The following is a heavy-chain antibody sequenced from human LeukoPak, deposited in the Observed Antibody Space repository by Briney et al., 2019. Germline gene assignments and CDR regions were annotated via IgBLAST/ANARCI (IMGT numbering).Heavy chain of an antibody. Sequence: SVKVSCKASGGTFSSYDISWVRQAPGQGLEWMGGIIPIFGTANYAQKFQGRVTITADKSTSTAYMELSSLRSEDTAVYYCARGPGIAVAENFDYWGQGTLVTVSS. CDR3: ARGPGIAVAENFDY. V-gene: IGHV1-69*06. CDR2: IIPIFGTA. CDR1: GGTFSSYD. J-gene: IGHJ4*02. D-gene: IGHD6-19*01.